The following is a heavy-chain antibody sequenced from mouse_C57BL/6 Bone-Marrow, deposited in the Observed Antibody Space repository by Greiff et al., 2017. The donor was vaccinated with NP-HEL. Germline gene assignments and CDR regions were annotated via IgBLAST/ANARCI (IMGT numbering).Heavy chain of an antibody. Sequence: QVQLQQSGAELVKPGASVKMSCKASGYTFTSYWITWVKQRPGQGLEWIGDIYPGSGSNTYHEKFKSKATLTVDTSSSTAYMQLSSLTSEDSAVYYCAREEGITTVVDHWYFDVWGTGTTVTVSS. J-gene: IGHJ1*03. CDR1: GYTFTSYW. D-gene: IGHD1-1*01. V-gene: IGHV1-55*01. CDR3: AREEGITTVVDHWYFDV. CDR2: IYPGSGSN.